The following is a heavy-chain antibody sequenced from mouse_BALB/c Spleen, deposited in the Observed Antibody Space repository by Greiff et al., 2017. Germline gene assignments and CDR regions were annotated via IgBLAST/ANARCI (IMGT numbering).Heavy chain of an antibody. J-gene: IGHJ4*01. CDR1: GFSFTGYG. CDR2: IWGDGST. V-gene: IGHV2-6-7*01. CDR3: ARRRYGSYYALDY. Sequence: VKLMESGPGLVAPSQCLTITCTASGFSFTGYGVNWVRQPPGKGLEWLGMIWGDGSTDYNSAHKSRLSISKDNSKSQVFLKMNSLQTDDTARYYCARRRYGSYYALDYWGQGTSVTVSS. D-gene: IGHD2-1*01.